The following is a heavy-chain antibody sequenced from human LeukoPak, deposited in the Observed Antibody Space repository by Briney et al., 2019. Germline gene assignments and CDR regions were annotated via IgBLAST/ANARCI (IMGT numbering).Heavy chain of an antibody. CDR2: INPSGGNT. D-gene: IGHD3-22*01. CDR1: GYTFTSYY. V-gene: IGHV1-46*03. Sequence: ASVKVSCKASGYTFTSYYMHWVRQAPGQGLEWMGIINPSGGNTSYAQKFQGRVTMTRDTSTSTAYMELSSLRSEDTAVYYCARDIDSSGYYPSFDYCGQGTLVTVSS. CDR3: ARDIDSSGYYPSFDY. J-gene: IGHJ4*02.